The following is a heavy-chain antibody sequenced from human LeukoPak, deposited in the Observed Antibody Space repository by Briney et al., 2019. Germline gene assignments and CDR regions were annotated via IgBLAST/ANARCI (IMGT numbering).Heavy chain of an antibody. CDR3: ATDGAGFDT. CDR2: INIGGTNT. CDR1: GFTFNDYY. J-gene: IGHJ5*02. Sequence: AGGSLRLSCAASGFTFNDYYMSWIRQAPGKGLEWLSYINIGGTNTHYADSVKGRFTISRDNAKKSLYLEMNNLRAEDTAVYYCATDGAGFDTWGQGVLVAVSS. V-gene: IGHV3-11*01.